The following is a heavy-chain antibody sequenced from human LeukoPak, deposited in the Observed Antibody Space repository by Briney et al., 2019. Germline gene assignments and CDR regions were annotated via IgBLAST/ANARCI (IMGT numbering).Heavy chain of an antibody. CDR1: GFTFSSYE. J-gene: IGHJ4*02. V-gene: IGHV3-48*03. Sequence: GGSLRLSCVASGFTFSSYEMNWVRQAPGKGLEWISYISNSGSSIYYADSGMGRFTISRDNAKNSLYLQMNSLRAEDTAVYYCARDPSSSSWSPFDYWGQGTLVTVSS. CDR2: ISNSGSSI. CDR3: ARDPSSSSWSPFDY. D-gene: IGHD6-13*01.